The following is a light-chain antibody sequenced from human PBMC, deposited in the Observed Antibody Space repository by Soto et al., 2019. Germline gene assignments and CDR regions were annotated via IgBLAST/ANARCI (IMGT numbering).Light chain of an antibody. Sequence: QSVLAQPASVSGSPGQSITISCTVTSSDVGGYNYVSRYQQHPGKAPKLMIYEVSNRPSGVSNRFSGSKSGNTASLTISGLQAEDEADYYCSSYTSSSTLVFGTGTKVTVL. CDR3: SSYTSSSTLV. CDR1: SSDVGGYNY. V-gene: IGLV2-14*01. CDR2: EVS. J-gene: IGLJ1*01.